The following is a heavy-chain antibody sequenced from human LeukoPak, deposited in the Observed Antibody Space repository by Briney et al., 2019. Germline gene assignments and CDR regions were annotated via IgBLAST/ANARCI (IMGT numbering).Heavy chain of an antibody. J-gene: IGHJ3*02. Sequence: SETLSLTCTVSGSSIGSYFWSWVRQPPGKGLEWIGHFYYSGNTDYNPSLESRVTISVDTSKNQFSLNLNSVTAADTAVCYCANLGRLWSNAFDIWGQGAMVTVSS. D-gene: IGHD1-1*01. CDR3: ANLGRLWSNAFDI. V-gene: IGHV4-59*08. CDR2: FYYSGNT. CDR1: GSSIGSYF.